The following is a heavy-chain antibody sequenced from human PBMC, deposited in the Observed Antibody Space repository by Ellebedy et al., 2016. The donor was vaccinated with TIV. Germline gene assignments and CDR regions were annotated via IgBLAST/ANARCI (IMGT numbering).Heavy chain of an antibody. J-gene: IGHJ6*02. V-gene: IGHV1-69*04. D-gene: IGHD2-21*02. CDR3: AGGDLTHGMDV. Sequence: SVKVSXXASGGTFSSYAISWVRQAPGQGLEWMGRIIPILGIANYAQKFQGRVTITADKSTSTAYMELSSLRSEDTAVYYCAGGDLTHGMDVWGQGTTVTVSS. CDR1: GGTFSSYA. CDR2: IIPILGIA.